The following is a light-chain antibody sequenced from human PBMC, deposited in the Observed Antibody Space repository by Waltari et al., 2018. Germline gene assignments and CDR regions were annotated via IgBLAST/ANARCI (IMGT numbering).Light chain of an antibody. Sequence: EIVMTQSPATLSVSPGERATLSCRASQSVSDNLAWYQHKPGQAPRLLIYGASTRATGIPGSFSGSGSGTEFTLTISSLQSEDIALYYCQQYNHWPPSTFGQETKVEIK. CDR1: QSVSDN. CDR2: GAS. V-gene: IGKV3-15*01. J-gene: IGKJ1*01. CDR3: QQYNHWPPST.